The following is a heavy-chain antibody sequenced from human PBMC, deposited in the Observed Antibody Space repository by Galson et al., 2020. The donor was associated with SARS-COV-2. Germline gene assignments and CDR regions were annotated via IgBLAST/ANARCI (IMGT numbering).Heavy chain of an antibody. D-gene: IGHD6-6*01. V-gene: IGHV4-59*08. CDR2: IYYSGTT. Sequence: SETLSLTCTVSGGAISGNYWSWIRQAPGKGLDWIGYIYYSGTTDYNPSLKSRVSILVAKSKGQLSLTLSSVTAADTGVYYCARHESYGSSFYYSGLDVWGQGTTVSVS. CDR1: GGAISGNY. J-gene: IGHJ6*02. CDR3: ARHESYGSSFYYSGLDV.